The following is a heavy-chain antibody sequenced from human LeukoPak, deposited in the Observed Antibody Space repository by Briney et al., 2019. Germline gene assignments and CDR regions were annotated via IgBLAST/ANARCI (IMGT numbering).Heavy chain of an antibody. J-gene: IGHJ6*03. Sequence: SETLSLTCTVSGGSISSYYWSWIRQPPGKGLEWIGYIYYSGSTNYNPSLKSRVTISVDTYKNQFSLKLSSVTAADTAVYYCARGSLYYYYYMDVWGKGTTVTVSS. CDR3: ARGSLYYYYYMDV. CDR2: IYYSGST. CDR1: GGSISSYY. V-gene: IGHV4-59*01.